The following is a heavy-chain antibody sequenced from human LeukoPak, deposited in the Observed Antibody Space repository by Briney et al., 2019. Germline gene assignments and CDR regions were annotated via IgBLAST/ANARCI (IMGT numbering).Heavy chain of an antibody. V-gene: IGHV4-39*07. CDR2: IYYSGST. Sequence: PSETLSLTCTVSDDSISSSSYYWGWIRQPPGRGLEWIGNIYYSGSTYYRVSLKSRVTVLVDTSKNYFSLRLSSVTAADTAVYYCARESRGYCTNGVCYTSEHLDYWGQGTLVTVSS. D-gene: IGHD2-8*01. CDR3: ARESRGYCTNGVCYTSEHLDY. CDR1: DDSISSSSYY. J-gene: IGHJ4*02.